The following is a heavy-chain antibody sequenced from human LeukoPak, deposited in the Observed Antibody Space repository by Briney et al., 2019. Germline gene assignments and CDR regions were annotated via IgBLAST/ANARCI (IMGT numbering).Heavy chain of an antibody. CDR3: ARLSGGYYYEGFFDY. CDR2: INPSGGST. D-gene: IGHD3-22*01. J-gene: IGHJ4*02. V-gene: IGHV1-46*01. CDR1: GYTFTSYY. Sequence: ASVKVSCKASGYTFTSYYMHWVRQAPGQGLEWMGIINPSGGSTSYAQKFQGRVTMTRDTSTSTVYMELSSLRSEDTAVYYCARLSGGYYYEGFFDYWGQGTLVTVSS.